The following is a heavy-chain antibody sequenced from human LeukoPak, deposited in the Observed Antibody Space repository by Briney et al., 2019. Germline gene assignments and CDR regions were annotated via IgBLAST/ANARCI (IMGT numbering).Heavy chain of an antibody. V-gene: IGHV4-34*01. CDR1: GGSFSGYY. CDR2: INHSGST. Sequence: PSETLSLTCAVYGGSFSGYYWSWIRQPPGKGLEWIGEINHSGSTNYNPSLKSRVTISVDTSKNQFSLKLSSVTAADTAVYYCASLAYYDFWSGPYWGQGTLVTVSS. D-gene: IGHD3-3*01. J-gene: IGHJ4*02. CDR3: ASLAYYDFWSGPY.